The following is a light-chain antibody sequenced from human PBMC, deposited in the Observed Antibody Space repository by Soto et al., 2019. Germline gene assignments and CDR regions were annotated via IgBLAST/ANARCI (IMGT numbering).Light chain of an antibody. CDR2: DAS. J-gene: IGKJ1*01. CDR3: QQCYMGWT. Sequence: IQMTHSPSTLSASVLYRVTITFRASQSISTWLAWYQHQPGKAPKLLIYDASTLESGVPSRFSGTGSGTEFTFSITSLQPEDFGTYYCQQCYMGWTFGQGTKVDIK. V-gene: IGKV1-5*01. CDR1: QSISTW.